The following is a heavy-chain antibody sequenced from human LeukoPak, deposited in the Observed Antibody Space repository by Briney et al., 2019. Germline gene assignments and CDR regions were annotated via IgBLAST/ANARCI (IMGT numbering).Heavy chain of an antibody. J-gene: IGHJ6*03. CDR1: GYTFTSYY. CDR3: ARGKYGGYDYYYYYMDV. Sequence: ASVKVSCKASGYTFTSYYMHWVRQAPGQGLEWMGIINPSGGSTSYAQKFQGRVTMTRDMSTSTVYMELSSLRSEDTAVYYCARGKYGGYDYYYYYMDVWGKGTTVTVSS. D-gene: IGHD5-12*01. CDR2: INPSGGST. V-gene: IGHV1-46*01.